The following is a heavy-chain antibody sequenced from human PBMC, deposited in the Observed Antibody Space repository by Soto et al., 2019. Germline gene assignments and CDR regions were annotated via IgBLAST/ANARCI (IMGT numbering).Heavy chain of an antibody. CDR1: GYTFTTYS. J-gene: IGHJ4*02. D-gene: IGHD2-21*02. V-gene: IGHV1-3*04. Sequence: QVQLVQSGAEVKKPGASVKVSCKASGYTFTTYSMHWVRQAPGQRLEWMGWINTGSDNTKYSQKFQGRVTITRDTSASTAYMELSRLRSKDTAVYYCARDGTAYCGGDCYPDYWGQGTLVTVSS. CDR2: INTGSDNT. CDR3: ARDGTAYCGGDCYPDY.